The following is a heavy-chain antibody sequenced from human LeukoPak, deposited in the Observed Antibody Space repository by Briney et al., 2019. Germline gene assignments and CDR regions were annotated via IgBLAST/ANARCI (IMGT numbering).Heavy chain of an antibody. CDR2: IRSTAYGATT. Sequence: GGSLRLSCTASGFIYGDYAMSWVRQAPEKGLEWVAFIRSTAYGATTEYAASVKDRFTISRDDSKRIAYLQMNSLKTDDTAVYYCTRGVYQLLYFDYWGQGALVTVSS. V-gene: IGHV3-49*04. CDR1: GFIYGDYA. J-gene: IGHJ4*02. CDR3: TRGVYQLLYFDY. D-gene: IGHD6-13*01.